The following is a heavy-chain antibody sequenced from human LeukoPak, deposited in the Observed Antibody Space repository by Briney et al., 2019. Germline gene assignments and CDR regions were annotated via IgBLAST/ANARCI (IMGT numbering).Heavy chain of an antibody. D-gene: IGHD1-26*01. Sequence: GGSLRLSCAASGFTFSNYWTSWVRQAPGKGLEWVANINQDGSEKYYVDSVRGRFTISRDNAKNSLYLQMNSLRAEDTAVYYCARDKEAGASRFDPWGQGTLVTVSS. V-gene: IGHV3-7*01. CDR3: ARDKEAGASRFDP. CDR1: GFTFSNYW. J-gene: IGHJ5*02. CDR2: INQDGSEK.